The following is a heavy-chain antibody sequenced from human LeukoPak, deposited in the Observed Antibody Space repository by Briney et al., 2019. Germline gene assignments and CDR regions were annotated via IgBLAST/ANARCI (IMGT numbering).Heavy chain of an antibody. CDR1: GFTFSNYG. Sequence: GGSLRLSCAGAGFTFSNYGMSWVRQAPGKGLEWVSVISRSGTETYHADSVRGRFTISRDNAKNTLYLQMNSLRAEDTAVYYCARDWVYKIDYWGRGTLVTVSS. CDR2: ISRSGTET. CDR3: ARDWVYKIDY. V-gene: IGHV3-23*01. D-gene: IGHD5-24*01. J-gene: IGHJ4*02.